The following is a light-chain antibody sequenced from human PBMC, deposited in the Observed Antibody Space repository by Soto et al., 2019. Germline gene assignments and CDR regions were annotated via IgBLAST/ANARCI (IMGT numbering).Light chain of an antibody. CDR1: QSIRPG. J-gene: IGKJ2*01. CDR2: KAS. CDR3: QQYKTYSRT. Sequence: DIQMTQSPSTLSASVGDRVTITCRASQSIRPGLAWYQQKPGKAPKILIYKASSLESGVPSRFSGSDSGTEFTLTISSLQPDDFATYYCQQYKTYSRTFGQGTKLAIK. V-gene: IGKV1-5*03.